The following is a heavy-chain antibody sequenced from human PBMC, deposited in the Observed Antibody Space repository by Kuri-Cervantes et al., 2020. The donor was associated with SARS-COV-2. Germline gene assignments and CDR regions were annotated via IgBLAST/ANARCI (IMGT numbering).Heavy chain of an antibody. V-gene: IGHV3-30*02. CDR2: IRYDGSNK. CDR3: SWNLWLHYYDSSGYYPTNDAFDI. D-gene: IGHD3-22*01. Sequence: GESLKISCAASGFTFSSYGMHWVRQAPGKGLEWVAFIRYDGSNKYYADSVKGRFTISRDNSKNTLYLQMNSLRAEDTAVYYCSWNLWLHYYDSSGYYPTNDAFDIWGQGTMVTVSS. J-gene: IGHJ3*02. CDR1: GFTFSSYG.